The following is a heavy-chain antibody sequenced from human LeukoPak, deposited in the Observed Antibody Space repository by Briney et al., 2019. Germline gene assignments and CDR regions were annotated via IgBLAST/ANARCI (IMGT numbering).Heavy chain of an antibody. D-gene: IGHD2-2*01. CDR2: IIPIFGTA. V-gene: IGHV1-69*05. CDR3: AESSTIGYCSSTSCFDAFDI. CDR1: GGTLSSYA. Sequence: ASVKVSCKASGGTLSSYAISWVRQAPGQGLEWMGGIIPIFGTANYAQKFQGRVTITTDESTSTAYMELSSLRSEDTAVYYCAESSTIGYCSSTSCFDAFDIWGQGTMVTVSS. J-gene: IGHJ3*02.